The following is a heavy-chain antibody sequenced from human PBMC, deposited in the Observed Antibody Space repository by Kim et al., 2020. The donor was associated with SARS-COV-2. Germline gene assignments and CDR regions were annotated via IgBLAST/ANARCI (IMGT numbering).Heavy chain of an antibody. CDR1: GGSFSGYY. Sequence: SETLSLTCAVYGGSFSGYYWSWIRQPPGKGLEWIGEINHSGSTNYNPSLKSRVTISVDTSKNQFSLKLSSVTAADTAVYYCARGRGPYYYGSGSLYFDYWGQGTLVTVSS. CDR2: INHSGST. J-gene: IGHJ4*02. CDR3: ARGRGPYYYGSGSLYFDY. D-gene: IGHD3-10*01. V-gene: IGHV4-34*01.